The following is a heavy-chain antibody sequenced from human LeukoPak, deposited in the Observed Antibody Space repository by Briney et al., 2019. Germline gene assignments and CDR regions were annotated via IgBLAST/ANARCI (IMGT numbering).Heavy chain of an antibody. CDR3: ARGVVATSELEY. V-gene: IGHV4-30-4*01. J-gene: IGHJ4*02. Sequence: SETLSLTCTVSGGSISSGDYYWSWIRQPPGKGLEWIGYIYYSGSTYYNPSLKSRVTISVDTSKNQFSLKLSSVTAADRAVYYCARGVVATSELEYWGQGNLVTVSS. CDR1: GGSISSGDYY. CDR2: IYYSGST. D-gene: IGHD5-12*01.